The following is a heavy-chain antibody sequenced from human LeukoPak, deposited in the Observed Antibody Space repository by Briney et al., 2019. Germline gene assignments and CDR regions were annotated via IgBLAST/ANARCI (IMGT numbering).Heavy chain of an antibody. CDR2: ISGSSGTI. CDR3: VGFGVYGGL. D-gene: IGHD4-23*01. Sequence: GGSLRLSCAASGFSFSDYDMHWVRQGKGKGLDGVAYISGSSGTIHYADSVRGRFSISRDNVQQSLYLQMNSLRAEDTAVYYCVGFGVYGGLWGQGTVVTVSP. CDR1: GFSFSDYD. J-gene: IGHJ4*02. V-gene: IGHV3-48*01.